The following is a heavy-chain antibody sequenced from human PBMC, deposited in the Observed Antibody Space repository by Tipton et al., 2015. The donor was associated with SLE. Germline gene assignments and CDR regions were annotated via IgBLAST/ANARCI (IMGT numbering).Heavy chain of an antibody. CDR2: TNPSGNT. CDR1: GGSISSSHYY. J-gene: IGHJ4*01. V-gene: IGHV4-39*02. D-gene: IGHD3-10*01. CDR3: ARGAKERITLVRVRPYYFDY. Sequence: TLSLTCTVSGGSISSSHYYWDWIRQPPGKGLEWIGQTNPSGNTNYNPSLKSRVTISVDTSNNQLSLKLTSVTAADTAVYYCARGAKERITLVRVRPYYFDYWGQGSLVTVSS.